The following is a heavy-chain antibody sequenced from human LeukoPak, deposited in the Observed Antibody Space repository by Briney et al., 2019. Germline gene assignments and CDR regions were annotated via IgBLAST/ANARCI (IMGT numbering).Heavy chain of an antibody. Sequence: GGSLRLSCATSGFSFGNYAMNWVRQAPGKGLEWVSGISASGGTTYYADSVRGRFTISRDNAKNSLYLQMNSLRAEDTAVYYCARTPRYTYGPGDFDYWGQGTLVTVSS. CDR3: ARTPRYTYGPGDFDY. V-gene: IGHV3-23*01. D-gene: IGHD5-18*01. CDR1: GFSFGNYA. CDR2: ISASGGTT. J-gene: IGHJ4*02.